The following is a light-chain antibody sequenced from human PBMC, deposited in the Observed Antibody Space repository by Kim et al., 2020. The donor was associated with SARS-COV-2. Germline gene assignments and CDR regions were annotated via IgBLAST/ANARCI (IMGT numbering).Light chain of an antibody. CDR3: NSRGSNDNVL. CDR2: GKN. CDR1: SIRSYY. V-gene: IGLV3-19*01. Sequence: VALGPTVRITCQGDSIRSYYATWYQQKPGQAPIVVIYGKNNRPSGIPDRFSGSSSGDTASLTITGTQAGDEADYYCNSRGSNDNVLFGGGTQLTVL. J-gene: IGLJ2*01.